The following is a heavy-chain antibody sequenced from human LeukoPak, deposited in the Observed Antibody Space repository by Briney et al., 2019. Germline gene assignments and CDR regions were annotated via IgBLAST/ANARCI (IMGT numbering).Heavy chain of an antibody. CDR2: IYYTGST. J-gene: IGHJ4*02. D-gene: IGHD6-19*01. CDR1: GGSISSLY. CDR3: ARHFIAVADTADY. Sequence: SETLSLTCSVSGGSISSLYWSWIRQPPGKGLEWIGYIYYTGSTNYNPSLKSRVTMFVDMSKNQFSLRLSSVTAADTAVYYCARHFIAVADTADYWGQGTLVTVSS. V-gene: IGHV4-59*08.